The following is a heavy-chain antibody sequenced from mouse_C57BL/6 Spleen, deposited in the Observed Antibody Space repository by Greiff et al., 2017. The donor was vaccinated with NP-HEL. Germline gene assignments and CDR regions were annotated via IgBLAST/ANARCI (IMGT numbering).Heavy chain of an antibody. J-gene: IGHJ2*01. CDR3: ACVITTEDYFDY. D-gene: IGHD1-1*01. Sequence: EVQLQQSGPGLVKPSQSLSFTCSVSGYSITSGYYWNWIRQLPGNKLEWMGYISYDGSNNYNPSLKNRITITRDTSKNQFFLKLNSVTTEDTATYYCACVITTEDYFDYWGQGTTLTVSS. CDR1: GYSITSGYY. CDR2: ISYDGSN. V-gene: IGHV3-6*01.